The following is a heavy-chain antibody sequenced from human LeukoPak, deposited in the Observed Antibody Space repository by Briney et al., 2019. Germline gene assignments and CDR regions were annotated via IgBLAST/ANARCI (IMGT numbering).Heavy chain of an antibody. CDR3: ARIDDYGDSSLDY. D-gene: IGHD4-17*01. V-gene: IGHV1-18*04. Sequence: ASVKVSCKASGYTFTGYYMHWVRQAPGQGLEWMGWISAYNGNTNYAQKLQGRVTMTTDTSTSTAYMELRSLRSDDTAVYYCARIDDYGDSSLDYWGQGTLVTVSS. J-gene: IGHJ4*02. CDR1: GYTFTGYY. CDR2: ISAYNGNT.